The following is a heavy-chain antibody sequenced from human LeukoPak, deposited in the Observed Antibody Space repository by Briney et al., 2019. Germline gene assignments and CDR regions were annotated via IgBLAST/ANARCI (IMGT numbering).Heavy chain of an antibody. CDR2: ISDTGRRT. CDR1: GLTFNDYA. V-gene: IGHV3-23*01. CDR3: ARHDSFIPY. D-gene: IGHD3-16*02. Sequence: GGSVRLSCAVSGLTFNDYAMRWVDQAAGKGLEWVSGISDTGRRTFYTDSVKGRFTISRDDSKKTVYLQMNTLRTEDTAIYFCARHDSFIPYWGQGTLVTVSS. J-gene: IGHJ4*02.